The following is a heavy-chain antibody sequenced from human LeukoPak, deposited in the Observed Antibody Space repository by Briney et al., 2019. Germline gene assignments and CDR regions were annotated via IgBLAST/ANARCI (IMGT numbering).Heavy chain of an antibody. CDR2: ISYDGSNK. CDR1: GFSFSSYT. Sequence: PGGSLRLSCEASGFSFSSYTIHWVRQAPGKGQEWVALISYDGSNKYYADSVKGRFTISRDNSKNTQYLQMNSLRDEDTAVYYCARDGDVDTAMVYYFDYWXXGTXXXVSX. V-gene: IGHV3-30-3*01. J-gene: IGHJ4*01. CDR3: ARDGDVDTAMVYYFDY. D-gene: IGHD5-18*01.